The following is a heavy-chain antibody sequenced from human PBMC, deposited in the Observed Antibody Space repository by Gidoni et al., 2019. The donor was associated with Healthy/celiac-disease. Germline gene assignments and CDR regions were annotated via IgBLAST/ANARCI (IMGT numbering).Heavy chain of an antibody. CDR3: AKDEPLAVADPFGAFDI. D-gene: IGHD6-19*01. J-gene: IGHJ3*02. CDR2: SSGSGGST. V-gene: IGHV3-23*01. CDR1: GFTFSRYA. Sequence: EVQLLESGGGLVQPGGSLRRACAAAGFTFSRYAMSWVRQAPGKGLEWVSASSGSGGSTYYADSVKGRFTISRDNSKNTLYLQMNSLRAEDTAVYYCAKDEPLAVADPFGAFDIWGQGTMVTVSS.